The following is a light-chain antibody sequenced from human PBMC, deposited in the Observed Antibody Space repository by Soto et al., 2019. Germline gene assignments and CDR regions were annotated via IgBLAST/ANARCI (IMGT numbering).Light chain of an antibody. CDR1: SSDVGGYNY. CDR2: DVS. Sequence: QSVLTQPRSVSGSPRKSVTISCTGTSSDVGGYNYVSWYQQHPGKATKLLIYDVSQRPSGVPDRFSGSKSGNTASLTISGLQAEDEADDYCCSYAGSYTFVFAPGTKLTVL. J-gene: IGLJ1*01. V-gene: IGLV2-11*01. CDR3: CSYAGSYTFV.